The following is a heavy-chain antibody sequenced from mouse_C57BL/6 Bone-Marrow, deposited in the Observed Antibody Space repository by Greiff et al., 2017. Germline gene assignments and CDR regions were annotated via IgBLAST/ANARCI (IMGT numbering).Heavy chain of an antibody. CDR3: AGLSYAMDY. J-gene: IGHJ4*01. CDR1: GYTFTDYY. Sequence: EVQLQQSGPELVKPGASVKISCKASGYTFTDYYMNWVKQSHGQSLEWIGDINPNNGGTSYNQKFKGKATLTVEKSSSTAYMELRSLTSADSAVYYCAGLSYAMDYWGQGTSVTVSS. V-gene: IGHV1-26*01. CDR2: INPNNGGT.